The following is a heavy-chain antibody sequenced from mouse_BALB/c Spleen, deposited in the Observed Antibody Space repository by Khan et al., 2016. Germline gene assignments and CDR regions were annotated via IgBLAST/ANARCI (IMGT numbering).Heavy chain of an antibody. CDR2: IWSDGST. J-gene: IGHJ4*01. V-gene: IGHV2-6*02. Sequence: QVQLKESGPGLVAPSQSLSITCTVSGFSLTSYGVHWVRQPPGKGLEWLVVIWSDGSTTYNSALKSRLSLSKDNSKSQVFLKMNSLQTDDTAMYYCARRDDGVGASDYWGQGTSGTVSS. D-gene: IGHD2-3*01. CDR1: GFSLTSYG. CDR3: ARRDDGVGASDY.